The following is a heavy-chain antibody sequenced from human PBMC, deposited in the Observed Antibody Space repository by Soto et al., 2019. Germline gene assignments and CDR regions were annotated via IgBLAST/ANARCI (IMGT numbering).Heavy chain of an antibody. CDR3: ARERMATGTYHYGMDV. CDR2: IIPIFGTA. J-gene: IGHJ6*02. Sequence: SVKVSCKASGGTFSSYAISWVRQAPGQGLEWMGGIIPIFGTANYAQKFQGRVTITADKSTSTAYMELSSLRSEDTAVYYCARERMATGTYHYGMDVWGQGTTVTVSS. V-gene: IGHV1-69*06. CDR1: GGTFSSYA. D-gene: IGHD5-12*01.